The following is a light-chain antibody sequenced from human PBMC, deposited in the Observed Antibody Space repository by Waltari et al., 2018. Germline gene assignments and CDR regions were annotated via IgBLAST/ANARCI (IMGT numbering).Light chain of an antibody. CDR1: SSDVGAYDY. CDR2: EVS. J-gene: IGLJ2*01. CDR3: SSYAGSNNLV. V-gene: IGLV2-8*01. Sequence: QSALTQPPSASGSPGQSVTISCTGTSSDVGAYDYVSWYQHHPGKAPKLMISEVSKRPSGVPDRFSGSRSGNTASLTFSGLQAEDEADYYCSSYAGSNNLVFGGGTKLTVL.